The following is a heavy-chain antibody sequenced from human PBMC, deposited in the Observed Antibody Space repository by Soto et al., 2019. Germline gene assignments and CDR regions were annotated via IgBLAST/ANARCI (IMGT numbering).Heavy chain of an antibody. J-gene: IGHJ4*02. V-gene: IGHV4-31*03. CDR2: IYYSGST. Sequence: QVQLQESGPGLVKPSQTLSLTCTVSGGSISSGGYYWSWIRQHPGKGLEWIGYIYYSGSTCYKPSLKSRVTISVDTYKNQFSLKLSSVTAADTAVYYCARDYKANSYGYFDYWGQGTLVTVSS. CDR1: GGSISSGGYY. D-gene: IGHD5-18*01. CDR3: ARDYKANSYGYFDY.